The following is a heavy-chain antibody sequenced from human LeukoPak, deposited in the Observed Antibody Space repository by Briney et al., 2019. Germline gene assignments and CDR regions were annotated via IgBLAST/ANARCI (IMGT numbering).Heavy chain of an antibody. CDR2: IYTSGRT. CDR3: ASRKLGNDY. D-gene: IGHD7-27*01. CDR1: GGSISYYY. J-gene: IGHJ4*02. V-gene: IGHV4-4*07. Sequence: SETLSLTCTVSGGSISYYYWNWIRQPAGKGLEWIGRIYTSGRTYYNPSLKSRVSMSVDTSKNQFSLKLSSVTAADTAVYYCASRKLGNDYWGQGTLVTVSS.